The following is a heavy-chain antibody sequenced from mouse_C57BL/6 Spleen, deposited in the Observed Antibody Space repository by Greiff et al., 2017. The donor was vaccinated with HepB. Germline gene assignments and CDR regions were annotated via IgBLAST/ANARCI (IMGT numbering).Heavy chain of an antibody. J-gene: IGHJ1*03. V-gene: IGHV14-2*01. CDR2: IDPEDGET. CDR3: ARSSTVVATDWYFDV. D-gene: IGHD1-1*01. Sequence: VQLKESGAELVKPGASVKLSCTASGFNIKDYYMHWVKQRTEQGLEWIGRIDPEDGETKYAPKFQGKATITADTSSNTAYLQLSSLTSEDTAVYYCARSSTVVATDWYFDVWGTGTTVTVSS. CDR1: GFNIKDYY.